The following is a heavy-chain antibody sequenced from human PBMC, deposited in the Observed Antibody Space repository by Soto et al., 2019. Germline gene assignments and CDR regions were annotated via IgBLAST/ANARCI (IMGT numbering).Heavy chain of an antibody. D-gene: IGHD3-3*01. Sequence: GGSLRLSCAASGFTFSSYAMSWVRQAPGKGLEWVSAISGSGGSTYYADSVKGRFTISRDNSKNTLYLQMNSLRAEDTAVYYCAKDSAIFGVVIKGGYFDYWGQGTLVTVSS. CDR2: ISGSGGST. J-gene: IGHJ4*02. CDR3: AKDSAIFGVVIKGGYFDY. CDR1: GFTFSSYA. V-gene: IGHV3-23*01.